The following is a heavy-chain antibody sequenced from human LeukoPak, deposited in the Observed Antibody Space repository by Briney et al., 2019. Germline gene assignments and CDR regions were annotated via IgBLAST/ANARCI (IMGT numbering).Heavy chain of an antibody. CDR1: GGSISSYY. D-gene: IGHD3-22*01. Sequence: SETLSLTCTVSGGSISSYYWSWIRQPPGKGLEWIGYICYSGSTNYNPSLKSRVTISVDTSKNQFSLKLSSVTAADTAVYYCARENYYDSSGYFDYWGQGTLVTVSS. J-gene: IGHJ4*02. CDR3: ARENYYDSSGYFDY. V-gene: IGHV4-59*01. CDR2: ICYSGST.